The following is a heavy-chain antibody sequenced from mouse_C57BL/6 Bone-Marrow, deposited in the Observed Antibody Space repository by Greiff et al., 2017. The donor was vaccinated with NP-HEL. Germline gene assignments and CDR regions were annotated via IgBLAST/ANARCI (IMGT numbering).Heavy chain of an antibody. V-gene: IGHV5-6*01. CDR1: GFTFSSYG. J-gene: IGHJ1*03. Sequence: EVQLVESGGDLVKPGGSLKLSCAASGFTFSSYGMSWVRQTPDKRLEWVATISSGGSYTYYPDSVKGRFTISRDNAKNTLYLQMSSLKSEDTAMYYCARRDTTVVAPGYFDVWGTGTTVTVSS. CDR2: ISSGGSYT. D-gene: IGHD1-1*01. CDR3: ARRDTTVVAPGYFDV.